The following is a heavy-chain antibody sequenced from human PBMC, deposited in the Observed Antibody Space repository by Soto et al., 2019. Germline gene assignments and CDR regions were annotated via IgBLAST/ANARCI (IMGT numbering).Heavy chain of an antibody. CDR3: ANNGYCSSTSCYSLFDY. CDR1: GFTFSSYA. CDR2: ISGSGGST. D-gene: IGHD2-2*03. J-gene: IGHJ4*02. V-gene: IGHV3-23*01. Sequence: GGSLILSCAASGFTFSSYAMSWVRQAPGKGLEWVSAISGSGGSTYYADSVKGRFTISRDNSKNTLYLQMNSLRAEDTAVYYCANNGYCSSTSCYSLFDYWGQGTLVTVSS.